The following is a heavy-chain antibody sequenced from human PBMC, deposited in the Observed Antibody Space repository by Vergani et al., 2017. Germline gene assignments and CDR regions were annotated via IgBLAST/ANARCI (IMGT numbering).Heavy chain of an antibody. CDR2: INPNSGGT. D-gene: IGHD6-13*01. CDR1: GYTFTGYY. V-gene: IGHV1-2*02. CDR3: AREDRKIAALQDWFDP. Sequence: QVQLVQSGAEVKKPGASVKVSCKASGYTFTGYYMHWVRQAPGQGLEWMGWINPNSGGTNYAQKFQGRVTMTRDTSISTAYMELSRLRSDDTAVYYCAREDRKIAALQDWFDPWGQGTLVTVSS. J-gene: IGHJ5*02.